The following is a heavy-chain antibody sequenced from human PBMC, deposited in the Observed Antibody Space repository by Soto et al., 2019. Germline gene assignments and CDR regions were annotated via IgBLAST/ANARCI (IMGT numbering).Heavy chain of an antibody. V-gene: IGHV3-30*18. J-gene: IGHJ4*02. CDR2: ISYDGSNK. Sequence: GGSLRLSCAASGFTFSSSGMHWVRQAPGKGLEWVAVISYDGSNKFYADSVKGRFTISRDNFRNTLYLQMNSLRAEDTAVYYCAKEFHSWNYFDYWGQGTLVTVSS. CDR3: AKEFHSWNYFDY. D-gene: IGHD1-20*01. CDR1: GFTFSSSG.